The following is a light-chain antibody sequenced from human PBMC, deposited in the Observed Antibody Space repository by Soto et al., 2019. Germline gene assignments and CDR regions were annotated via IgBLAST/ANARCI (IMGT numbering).Light chain of an antibody. Sequence: EIVVTQSPATLSVSPGERATLFCRASQGINNNLAWYQQRPGQAPRLLIYGASTRAPGIPARFSGSGSGTDFTLTISSLQSEDFAVYHCQRYNNLPLSFGGGSKVEI. V-gene: IGKV3-15*01. CDR2: GAS. J-gene: IGKJ4*01. CDR3: QRYNNLPLS. CDR1: QGINNN.